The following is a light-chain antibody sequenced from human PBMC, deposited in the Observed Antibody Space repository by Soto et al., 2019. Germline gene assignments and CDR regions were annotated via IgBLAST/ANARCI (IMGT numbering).Light chain of an antibody. CDR3: QQYNSYPLS. V-gene: IGKV1-5*03. Sequence: DIQMTQSPSTLSASVGDRVTITCRASQIISTWLAWYQQKPGKPPKLLIYKASSLESGVPSRFSGSGSGTDFTLTISSLQPDDLATYYCQQYNSYPLSFGGGTKVEIK. CDR2: KAS. CDR1: QIISTW. J-gene: IGKJ4*01.